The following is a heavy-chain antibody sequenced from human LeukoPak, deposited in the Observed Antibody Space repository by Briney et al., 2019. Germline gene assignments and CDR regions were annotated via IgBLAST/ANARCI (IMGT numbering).Heavy chain of an antibody. CDR3: ARDLGWRITFGGVMDAFDI. J-gene: IGHJ3*02. V-gene: IGHV1-18*01. CDR2: ISAYNGNT. CDR1: GYTFTSYG. Sequence: VASVKVSCKASGYTFTSYGISWVRQAPGQGLEWMGWISAYNGNTNYAQKLQGRVTMTTDTSTSTAYMELRSLRSDDTAVYYCARDLGWRITFGGVMDAFDIWGQGTMVTVSS. D-gene: IGHD3-16*01.